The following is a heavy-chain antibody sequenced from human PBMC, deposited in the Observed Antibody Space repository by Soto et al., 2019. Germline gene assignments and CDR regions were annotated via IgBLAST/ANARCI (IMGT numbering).Heavy chain of an antibody. D-gene: IGHD2-2*01. CDR2: INPPTGGT. Sequence: GASVTVSCKVSGYTFTGYYVHWVREAPGQGLEWMGWINPPTGGTSYAQMFQGRVTLSRDTSIHTAYLELSRLTFDDAAVYFCARERYQVISDGMDVWGQGATVTVSS. CDR1: GYTFTGYY. J-gene: IGHJ6*02. CDR3: ARERYQVISDGMDV. V-gene: IGHV1-2*02.